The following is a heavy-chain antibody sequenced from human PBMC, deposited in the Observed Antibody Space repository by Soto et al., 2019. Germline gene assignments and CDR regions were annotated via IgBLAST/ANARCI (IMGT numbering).Heavy chain of an antibody. CDR3: ARSCSSTSWSRGRIKIFGVVIPRHDYYYYYGMDV. D-gene: IGHD3-3*01. J-gene: IGHJ6*04. CDR2: IIPIFGTA. CDR1: GGTFSSYA. Sequence: SVKVSCKASGGTFSSYAISWVRQAPGQGLEWMGGIIPIFGTANYAQKFQGRVTITADESTSTAYMELSSLRSEDTAVYYCARSCSSTSWSRGRIKIFGVVIPRHDYYYYYGMDVWGKGPTVTVSS. V-gene: IGHV1-69*13.